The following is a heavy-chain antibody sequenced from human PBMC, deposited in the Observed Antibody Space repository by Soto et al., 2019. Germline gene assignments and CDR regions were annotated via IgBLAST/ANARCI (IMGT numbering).Heavy chain of an antibody. Sequence: PGETLKISCKGSGYSFTSYWISWVRQMPGKGLEWMGRIDPSDSYTNYSPSFQGHVTISADKSISTAYLQWSSLKASDTAMYYRARRGYLGYCSSTSCYNWVDPGGEGTLVTVAS. CDR1: GYSFTSYW. J-gene: IGHJ5*02. D-gene: IGHD2-2*01. V-gene: IGHV5-10-1*01. CDR3: ARRGYLGYCSSTSCYNWVDP. CDR2: IDPSDSYT.